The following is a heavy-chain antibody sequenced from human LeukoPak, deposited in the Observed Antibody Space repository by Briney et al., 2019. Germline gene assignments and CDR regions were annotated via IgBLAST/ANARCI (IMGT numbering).Heavy chain of an antibody. Sequence: PSETLSLTCTVSGASMRDHYWAWIRQPPGRGREWIGYTDYTGSTKYNPSFKSPVTISIDTSKSQFSLKVSPVTAADTAMYYCARVEGDYYDSSGYYVGWFDPWSQGSVVTVSS. D-gene: IGHD3-22*01. V-gene: IGHV4-59*11. J-gene: IGHJ5*02. CDR3: ARVEGDYYDSSGYYVGWFDP. CDR1: GASMRDHY. CDR2: TDYTGST.